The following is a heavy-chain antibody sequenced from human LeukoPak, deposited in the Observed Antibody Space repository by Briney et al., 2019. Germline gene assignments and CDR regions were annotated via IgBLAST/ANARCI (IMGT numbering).Heavy chain of an antibody. CDR3: ARGPVRLARPFDY. CDR2: INHTGST. V-gene: IGHV4-34*01. Sequence: SETLSLTCTVQGGSNSVAYWTWIRQPPGQGLEWIGEINHTGSTNYNPSLKSRVTMSADTPKNQFSLNLTSVTAADTAIYYCARGPVRLARPFDYWGQGTLVTVSS. D-gene: IGHD3-9*01. J-gene: IGHJ4*02. CDR1: GGSNSVAY.